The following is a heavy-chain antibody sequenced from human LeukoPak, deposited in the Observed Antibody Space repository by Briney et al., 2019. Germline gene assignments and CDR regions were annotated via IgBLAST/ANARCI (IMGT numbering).Heavy chain of an antibody. J-gene: IGHJ6*03. CDR1: GGSISSYY. CDR3: ARERDSTSLFYYYYYMDV. V-gene: IGHV4-4*07. Sequence: PSETLSLTCTVSGGSISSYYWSWIRQPAGKGLEWIGRIYTSGSTNYNPSLKSRVTMSVDTSKNQFSLKLSSVTAADTAVYYCARERDSTSLFYYYYYMDVWGKGTTVTVSS. CDR2: IYTSGST. D-gene: IGHD6-13*01.